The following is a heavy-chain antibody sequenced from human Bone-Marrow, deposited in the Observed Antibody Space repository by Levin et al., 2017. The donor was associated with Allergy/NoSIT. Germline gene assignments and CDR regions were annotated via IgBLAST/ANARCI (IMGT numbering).Heavy chain of an antibody. V-gene: IGHV1-2*04. D-gene: IGHD1-1*01. Sequence: KRGESLKISCKASGYTFTDYYMHWVRQAPGQGLEWMGWINPNSGGTNYAQKFQGWVTMTRDTSISTAYMELNRLKSDDTAVYYCAREDNWNAITYWGQGTLVTVSS. CDR2: INPNSGGT. CDR1: GYTFTDYY. CDR3: AREDNWNAITY. J-gene: IGHJ4*02.